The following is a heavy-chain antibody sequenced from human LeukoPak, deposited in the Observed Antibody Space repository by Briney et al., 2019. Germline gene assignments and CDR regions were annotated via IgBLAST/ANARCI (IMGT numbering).Heavy chain of an antibody. CDR1: GFSVSGYW. CDR3: AREWQGGIAAAGTRIEGDY. V-gene: IGHV3-7*01. D-gene: IGHD6-13*01. CDR2: IKQDGSEK. J-gene: IGHJ4*02. Sequence: RGSLRLSWAVSGFSVSGYWMTWVRQAPGKGLEWVANIKQDGSEKNYVDSVKGRFTISRDNAENSLFLQMNSLRVEDTAVYYCAREWQGGIAAAGTRIEGDYWGQGTLVAVSS.